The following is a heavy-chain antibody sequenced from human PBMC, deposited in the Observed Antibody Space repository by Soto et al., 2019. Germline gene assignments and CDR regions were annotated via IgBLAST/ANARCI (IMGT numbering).Heavy chain of an antibody. CDR1: GGSISTYY. J-gene: IGHJ6*02. D-gene: IGHD3-10*01. Sequence: SETLSLTCTVSGGSISTYYWSWIRRPPGKGLEWIGYIYNSGSTHSNPSLQSRVTISVDTSKNQFSLKLSSVTAADTAIYYCARARITMVREVLNENMDVGGQGTTVTVSS. CDR2: IYNSGST. V-gene: IGHV4-59*01. CDR3: ARARITMVREVLNENMDV.